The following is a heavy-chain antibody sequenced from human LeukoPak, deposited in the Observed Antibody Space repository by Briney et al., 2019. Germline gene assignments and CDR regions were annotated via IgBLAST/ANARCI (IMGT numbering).Heavy chain of an antibody. D-gene: IGHD1-26*01. Sequence: GGSLRLSCAASGFTFSSYAMSWVRQAPGKGLEWVSAISGSGGSTYYADSVKGRFTISRDNSKNTLYLQMNSLRAEDTAVYHCAKDFGGSYLYFDNWGQGTLVTVSS. CDR1: GFTFSSYA. V-gene: IGHV3-23*01. CDR3: AKDFGGSYLYFDN. CDR2: ISGSGGST. J-gene: IGHJ4*02.